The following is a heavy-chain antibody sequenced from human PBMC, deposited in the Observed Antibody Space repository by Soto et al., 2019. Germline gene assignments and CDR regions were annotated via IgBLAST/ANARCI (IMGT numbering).Heavy chain of an antibody. Sequence: GGSLRLSCAASGFTFSSYGMHWVRQAPGKGLEWVAVISYDGSNKYYADSVKGRFTISRDNSKNTLYLQMNSLRAEDTAVYYCAKGRITIFGAQKPDDYFQHWGQGTLVTVSS. V-gene: IGHV3-30*18. CDR3: AKGRITIFGAQKPDDYFQH. CDR1: GFTFSSYG. D-gene: IGHD3-3*01. CDR2: ISYDGSNK. J-gene: IGHJ1*01.